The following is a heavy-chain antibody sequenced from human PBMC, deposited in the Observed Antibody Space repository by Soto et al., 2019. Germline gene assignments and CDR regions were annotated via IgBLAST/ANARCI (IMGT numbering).Heavy chain of an antibody. J-gene: IGHJ6*02. CDR1: GFTFSSYS. CDR2: ISSSSSYI. D-gene: IGHD2-2*02. Sequence: PGGSLRLSCAASGFTFSSYSMNWVRQAPGKGLEWVSSISSSSSYIYYADSVKGRFTISRDNAKNSLYLQMNSLRAEDTAVYYCARDGYCNSTSCYIRRYYYYGMDVWGQGTTVTV. CDR3: ARDGYCNSTSCYIRRYYYYGMDV. V-gene: IGHV3-21*01.